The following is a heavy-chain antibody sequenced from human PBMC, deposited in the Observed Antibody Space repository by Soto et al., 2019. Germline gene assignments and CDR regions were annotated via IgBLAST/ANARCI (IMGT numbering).Heavy chain of an antibody. CDR2: INPSGDIT. J-gene: IGHJ4*01. D-gene: IGHD3-22*01. Sequence: ASVKVSCKASGYTFTTYSVQWARQAPGQGLEWMGIINPSGDITNYAQKFHGRVILSRDTATSTVYMELSSLRSEDTAVYYCVSYDSSGYPGTFDYWG. CDR3: VSYDSSGYPGTFDY. V-gene: IGHV1-46*01. CDR1: GYTFTTYS.